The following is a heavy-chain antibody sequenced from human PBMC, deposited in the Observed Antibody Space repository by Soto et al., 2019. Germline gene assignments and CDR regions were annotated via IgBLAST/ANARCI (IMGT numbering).Heavy chain of an antibody. CDR1: GYTLTELS. CDR2: FDPEDGET. V-gene: IGHV1-24*01. J-gene: IGHJ4*02. CDR3: ATVSITIFGVVIPFDY. Sequence: ASVKVSCKVSGYTLTELSMHWVRQAPGKGHEGMGGFDPEDGETIYAQKFQGRVTMTEDTSTDTAYMELISLRSEDTAVYSCATVSITIFGVVIPFDYWGQGTLVTVSS. D-gene: IGHD3-3*01.